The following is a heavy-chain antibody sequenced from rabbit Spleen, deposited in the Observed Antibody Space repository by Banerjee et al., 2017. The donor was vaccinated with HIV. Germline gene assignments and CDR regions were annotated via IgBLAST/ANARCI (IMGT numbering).Heavy chain of an antibody. CDR1: GFSFSSDYY. D-gene: IGHD8-1*01. CDR3: ARDTGTSFSTYGMDL. CDR2: IYGGDSHST. V-gene: IGHV1S45*01. Sequence: QEQLVESGGGLVQPGGSLTLTCTASGFSFSSDYYICWVRQAPGKGLEWIACIYGGDSHSTAYANWAKGRFTISKTSSTTVTLQMTRLTAADTATYFCARDTGTSFSTYGMDLWGQGTLVTVS. J-gene: IGHJ6*01.